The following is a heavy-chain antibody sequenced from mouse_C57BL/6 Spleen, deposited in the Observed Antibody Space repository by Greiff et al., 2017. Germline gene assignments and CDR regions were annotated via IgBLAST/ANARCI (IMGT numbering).Heavy chain of an antibody. D-gene: IGHD1-1*01. Sequence: QFQLQQSGPELVKPGASVKISCKASGYAFSSSWMNWVKQRPGKGLEWIGRIYPGDGDTNYNGKFKGKATLTADKSSSTAYMQLSSLTSEDSAVYFCARRGVTVVAGFDYWGQGTTLTVSS. J-gene: IGHJ2*01. CDR3: ARRGVTVVAGFDY. V-gene: IGHV1-82*01. CDR1: GYAFSSSW. CDR2: IYPGDGDT.